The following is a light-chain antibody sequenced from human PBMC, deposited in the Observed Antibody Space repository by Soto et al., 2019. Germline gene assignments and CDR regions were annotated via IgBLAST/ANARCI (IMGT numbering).Light chain of an antibody. CDR3: QAWGTGGV. CDR1: SGHSDYA. J-gene: IGLJ3*02. Sequence: QPVLTQSPSASASPGASVTLTCTLSSGHSDYAIAWHQQQPEKGPRYLMKVTSDGSHTKGDGIPDRFSGSSSGADRYLTSSSLRSDDEADYYCQAWGTGGVFGGGTKLTVL. V-gene: IGLV4-69*01. CDR2: VTSDGSH.